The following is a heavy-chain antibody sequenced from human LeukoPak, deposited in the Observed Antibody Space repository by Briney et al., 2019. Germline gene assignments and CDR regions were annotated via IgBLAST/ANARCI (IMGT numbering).Heavy chain of an antibody. CDR3: ARGVLREFDY. CDR2: IYTSGST. D-gene: IGHD1-26*01. V-gene: IGHV4-61*02. Sequence: PSETLSLTCTVSGVSISSGSYYWSWIRQPAGKGLEWIGRIYTSGSTNYNPSLKSRVTISVDTSKNQFSLKLSPVTAADTAVYYCARGVLREFDYWGQGTLVTVSS. CDR1: GVSISSGSYY. J-gene: IGHJ4*02.